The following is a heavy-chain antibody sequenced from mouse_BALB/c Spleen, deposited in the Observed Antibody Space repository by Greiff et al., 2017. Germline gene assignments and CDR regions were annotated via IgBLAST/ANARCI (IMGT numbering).Heavy chain of an antibody. D-gene: IGHD1-1*01. V-gene: IGHV1S56*01. Sequence: QVQLQQSGPELVKPGASVKMSCKASGYTFTSYYIHWVKQRPGQGLEWIGWIYPGDGSTKYNEKFKGKTTLTADKSSSTAYMLLSSLTSEDSAIYFCALYYYGSSYEDYWGQGTTLTVSS. J-gene: IGHJ2*01. CDR1: GYTFTSYY. CDR3: ALYYYGSSYEDY. CDR2: IYPGDGST.